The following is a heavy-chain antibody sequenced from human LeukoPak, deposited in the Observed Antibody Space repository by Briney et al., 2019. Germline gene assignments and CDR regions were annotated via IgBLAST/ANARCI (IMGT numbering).Heavy chain of an antibody. CDR2: IYSGGST. J-gene: IGHJ4*02. CDR3: AREGQLDYFDY. V-gene: IGHV3-53*01. Sequence: GSLRLSCAASGFTFSNYAMSWVRQAPGKGLEWVSVIYSGGSTYSADSVKGRFTISRDNSKNTLYLQMNSLRAEDTAVYYCAREGQLDYFDYWGQGTLVTVSS. CDR1: GFTFSNYA. D-gene: IGHD5-18*01.